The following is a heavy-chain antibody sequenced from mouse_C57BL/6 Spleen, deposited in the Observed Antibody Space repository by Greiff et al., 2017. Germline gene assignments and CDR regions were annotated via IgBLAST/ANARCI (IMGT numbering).Heavy chain of an antibody. Sequence: EVQLQQSGAELVRPGASVKLSCTASGFNIKDDYLHWVKQRPEQGLEWIGWIDPENGDTEYASKFQGQATITADTSSNTAYLQLSSLTSEDAAVYYCTAPDPGFAYWGQGTPLTVSS. CDR2: IDPENGDT. CDR1: GFNIKDDY. CDR3: TAPDPGFAY. V-gene: IGHV14-4*01. J-gene: IGHJ2*01.